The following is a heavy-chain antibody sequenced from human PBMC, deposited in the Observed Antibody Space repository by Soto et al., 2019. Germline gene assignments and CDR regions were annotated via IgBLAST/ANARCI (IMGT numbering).Heavy chain of an antibody. CDR1: GFTFDDYA. V-gene: IGHV3-9*01. Sequence: EVQLVESGGDLVQPGRSLRLSCAASGFTFDDYAMHWVWQVPGKGLEWVAGINWDSDTIAYAASVRGRFTISRDNAKNSLYLQMNSLRAEDTALYYCAKDFHTNMALMDVWGKGNTVTVSS. CDR3: AKDFHTNMALMDV. D-gene: IGHD3-10*01. J-gene: IGHJ6*04. CDR2: INWDSDTI.